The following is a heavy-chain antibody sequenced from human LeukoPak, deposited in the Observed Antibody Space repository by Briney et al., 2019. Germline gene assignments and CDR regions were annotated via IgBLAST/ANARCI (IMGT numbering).Heavy chain of an antibody. CDR2: ISGSSIYI. Sequence: GGSLRLSCAASGFTFSTYSMNWVRQAPGKGLEWVSSISGSSIYIYYADSVKGRFTISRDNAKNPLYLQLNSLRAEDTAVYYCARDPPYYDGSGYYYDYWGQGTLVTVSS. CDR3: ARDPPYYDGSGYYYDY. CDR1: GFTFSTYS. V-gene: IGHV3-21*01. D-gene: IGHD3-22*01. J-gene: IGHJ4*02.